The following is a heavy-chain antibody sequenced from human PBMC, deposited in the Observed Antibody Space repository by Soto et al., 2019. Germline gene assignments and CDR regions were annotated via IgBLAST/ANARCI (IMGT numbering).Heavy chain of an antibody. CDR3: ARGENFIITFGGVIVYYYYGMDV. Sequence: QVQLVESGGGVVQPGRSLRLSCAASGFTFSSYGMHWVRQAPGKGLEWVAVIWYDGSNKYYADSVKGRFTISRDNSKNTLYLQMNSLRAEDTAVYYCARGENFIITFGGVIVYYYYGMDVWGQGTTVTVSS. V-gene: IGHV3-33*01. CDR2: IWYDGSNK. J-gene: IGHJ6*02. D-gene: IGHD3-16*02. CDR1: GFTFSSYG.